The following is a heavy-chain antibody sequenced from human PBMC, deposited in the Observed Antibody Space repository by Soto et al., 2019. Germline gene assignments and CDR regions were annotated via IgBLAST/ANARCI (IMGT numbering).Heavy chain of an antibody. CDR3: AKGGCSSCRFDP. CDR2: CHDSGST. Sequence: SEILSLTWTVAGGYSANSYGSWIRQPPGKGLEWIGFCHDSGSTNYNPSLKSRVTISLDTSKNQFSLKLASVTAADTAVYYCAKGGCSSCRFDPWGQGTLVTVSS. D-gene: IGHD2-15*01. CDR1: GGYSANSY. J-gene: IGHJ5*02. V-gene: IGHV4-59*01.